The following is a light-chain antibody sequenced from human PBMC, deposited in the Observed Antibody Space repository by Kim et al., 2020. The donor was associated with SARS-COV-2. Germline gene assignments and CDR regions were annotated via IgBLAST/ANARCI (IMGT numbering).Light chain of an antibody. Sequence: ELTQPPSASGTPGQRVTISCSGSSSNIGSNYVYWYQQLPGTAPKLLIYRNNQRPSGVPDRFSGSRSGTSASLAISGLRSEDEADYYCAAWDDSLSVVFGGGTQLTVL. V-gene: IGLV1-47*01. CDR2: RNN. J-gene: IGLJ2*01. CDR1: SSNIGSNY. CDR3: AAWDDSLSVV.